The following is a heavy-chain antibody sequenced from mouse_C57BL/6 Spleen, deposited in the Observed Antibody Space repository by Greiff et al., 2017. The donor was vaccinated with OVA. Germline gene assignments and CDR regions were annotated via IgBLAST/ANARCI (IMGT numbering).Heavy chain of an antibody. Sequence: EVKLMESGPGLVKPSQSLSLTCSVTGYSITSGYYWNWIRQFPGNKLEWMGYISYDGSNNYNPSLKNRIAITRDTSKNQFFLKLNSVTTEDTATYYCARERGYGNSFAYWGQGTLVTVSA. CDR2: ISYDGSN. CDR3: ARERGYGNSFAY. V-gene: IGHV3-6*01. CDR1: GYSITSGYY. D-gene: IGHD2-1*01. J-gene: IGHJ3*01.